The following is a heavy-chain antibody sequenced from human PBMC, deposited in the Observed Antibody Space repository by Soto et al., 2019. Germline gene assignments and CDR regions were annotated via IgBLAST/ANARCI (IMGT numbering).Heavy chain of an antibody. V-gene: IGHV3-30-3*01. J-gene: IGHJ6*02. CDR1: GFTFSSYW. D-gene: IGHD2-2*01. CDR3: ARDDCSSTSCPTYYYGMDV. CDR2: ISYDGSNK. Sequence: GGSLRLSCAASGFTFSSYWMSWVRQAPGKGLEWVAVISYDGSNKYYADSVKGRFTISRDKSKNTLYLQMNSLRAEDTAVYYCARDDCSSTSCPTYYYGMDVWGQGTTVTVSS.